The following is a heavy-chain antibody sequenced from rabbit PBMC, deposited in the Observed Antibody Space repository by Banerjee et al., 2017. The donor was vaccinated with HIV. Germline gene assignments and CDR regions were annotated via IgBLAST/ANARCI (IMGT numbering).Heavy chain of an antibody. CDR1: GFDFSSYG. CDR3: AREGSSGWDL. Sequence: QEQLVESGGGLVQPGGSLKVTCTVSGFDFSSYGVSWVRQAPGKGLEWIGYINSSSRNVVYASWATGRFTISKTSSTTVTLQMTSLTAADTATYFCAREGSSGWDLWGPGTLVTVS. V-gene: IGHV1S45*01. J-gene: IGHJ4*01. D-gene: IGHD4-1*01. CDR2: INSSSRNV.